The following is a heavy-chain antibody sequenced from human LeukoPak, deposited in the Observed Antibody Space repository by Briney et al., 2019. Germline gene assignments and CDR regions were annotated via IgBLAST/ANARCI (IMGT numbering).Heavy chain of an antibody. J-gene: IGHJ2*01. CDR3: ARAQYSYDTTGPFDWYFDL. D-gene: IGHD3-22*01. V-gene: IGHV1-2*02. CDR2: INPNSGGT. CDR1: GYTFTAYY. Sequence: ASVKVSCKASGYTFTAYYIHWVRQAPGQGLEWMGWINPNSGGTNSAQKFQGRVTMTRDTSISTAYMELSRLTSDDTAVYYCARAQYSYDTTGPFDWYFDLWGRGTLVTVSS.